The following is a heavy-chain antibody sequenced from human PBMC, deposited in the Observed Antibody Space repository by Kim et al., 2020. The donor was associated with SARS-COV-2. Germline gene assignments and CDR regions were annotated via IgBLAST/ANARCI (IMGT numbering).Heavy chain of an antibody. CDR3: ARVPYDILTGYSKYYYGMDV. J-gene: IGHJ6*02. D-gene: IGHD3-9*01. CDR1: GGTFSSYA. V-gene: IGHV1-69*13. CDR2: IIPIFGTA. Sequence: SVKVSCKASGGTFSSYAISWVRQAPGQGLEWMGGIIPIFGTANYAQKFQGRVTITADESTSTAYMELSSLRSEDTAVYYCARVPYDILTGYSKYYYGMDVWGQGTTVTVSS.